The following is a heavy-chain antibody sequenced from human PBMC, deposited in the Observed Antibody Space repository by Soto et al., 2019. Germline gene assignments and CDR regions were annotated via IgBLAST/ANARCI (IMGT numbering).Heavy chain of an antibody. CDR1: GFTFSSYE. CDR2: ISSSGSTI. V-gene: IGHV3-48*03. J-gene: IGHJ4*02. D-gene: IGHD3-22*01. CDR3: ARGTYYYDSSGYLY. Sequence: PGGSLRLSCAASGFTFSSYEMNWVRQAPGKGLEWVSYISSSGSTIYYADSVKGRFTISRDNAKNSLYLQMNSLRAEDTAVYYCARGTYYYDSSGYLYWGQGTLVTVSS.